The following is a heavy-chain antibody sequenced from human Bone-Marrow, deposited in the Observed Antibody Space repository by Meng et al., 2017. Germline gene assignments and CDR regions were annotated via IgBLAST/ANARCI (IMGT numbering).Heavy chain of an antibody. D-gene: IGHD1-26*01. V-gene: IGHV1-2*02. Sequence: ASVKVSCKASGYTFTGYYMHWVRQAPGQGLEWMGWINPNSGGTNYAQKFQGRVTMTRDTSISTAYMELSRLRSDDTAVYYCSRAMKSSYSGSYSSQDYWGQGTLVTVS. J-gene: IGHJ4*02. CDR2: INPNSGGT. CDR3: SRAMKSSYSGSYSSQDY. CDR1: GYTFTGYY.